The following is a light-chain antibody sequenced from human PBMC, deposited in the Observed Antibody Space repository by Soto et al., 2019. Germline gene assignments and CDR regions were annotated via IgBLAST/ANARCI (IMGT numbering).Light chain of an antibody. CDR1: QNISTS. CDR2: AAS. CDR3: QQSYSSPHMYT. V-gene: IGKV1-39*01. Sequence: DIQMTQSPSSLSASVGDRVTITCRASQNISTSLNWYQQEPGKAPHLLIYAASNLQSGVPSRFSGSVSGTDFTLTISSLQPDDFATYYCQQSYSSPHMYTFGQGTKLELK. J-gene: IGKJ2*01.